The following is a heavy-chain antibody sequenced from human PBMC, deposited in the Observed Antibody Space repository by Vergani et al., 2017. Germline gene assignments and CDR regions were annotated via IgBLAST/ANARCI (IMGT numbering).Heavy chain of an antibody. CDR3: TKGSVYYHDSAGHGYDPYTGFDL. V-gene: IGHV3-9*01. Sequence: QLQEAGPGLVEPSQTLSLTCNVSGTSVSSTEYYWNWIRQSPGKGLEWVSGISWNSGAVDYADSVRGRFTISRDNAKNSLFLEMNSLRFEDTAVYFCTKGSVYYHDSAGHGYDPYTGFDLWGQGTLVTVSS. CDR1: GTSVSSTEYY. D-gene: IGHD5-12*01. CDR2: ISWNSGAV. J-gene: IGHJ3*01.